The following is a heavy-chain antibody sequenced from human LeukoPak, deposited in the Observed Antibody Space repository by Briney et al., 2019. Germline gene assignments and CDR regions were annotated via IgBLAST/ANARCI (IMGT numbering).Heavy chain of an antibody. CDR1: GGSFSGYY. V-gene: IGHV4-59*10. D-gene: IGHD2-8*01. J-gene: IGHJ4*02. CDR2: IYTSGST. CDR3: ARGMHASKYYFDY. Sequence: PSETLSLTCAVYGGSFSGYYWSWIRQPPGKGLEWIGRIYTSGSTNYNPSLKSRVTMSVDTSKNQFSLKLSSVTAADTAVYYCARGMHASKYYFDYWGQGTLVTVSS.